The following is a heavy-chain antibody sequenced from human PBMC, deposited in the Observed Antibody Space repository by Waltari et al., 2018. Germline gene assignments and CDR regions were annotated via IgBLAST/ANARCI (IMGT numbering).Heavy chain of an antibody. CDR2: INPKNGDT. J-gene: IGHJ4*02. CDR3: ARDPGPIVGAPDF. D-gene: IGHD1-26*01. V-gene: IGHV1-2*02. Sequence: QAQLLQSGTEAKKPGASVRVSVQSSGYTFSTYHLHWRRQTPGQGFEWMGWINPKNGDTSYAQNFLGRVTMTRDTSINTAYMDLSGLRSDDAAVFYCARDPGPIVGAPDFWGQGTLVTVSS. CDR1: GYTFSTYH.